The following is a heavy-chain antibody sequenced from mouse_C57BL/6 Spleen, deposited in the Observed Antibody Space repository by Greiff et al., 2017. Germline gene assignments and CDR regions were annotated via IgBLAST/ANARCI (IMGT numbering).Heavy chain of an antibody. J-gene: IGHJ1*03. V-gene: IGHV1-52*01. CDR3: ARRGSYYGSSYVGYFDV. CDR2: IDPSDSET. D-gene: IGHD1-1*01. Sequence: QVQLQQPGAELVRPGSSVKLSCKASGYTFTSYWMHWVKQRPIQGLEWIGNIDPSDSETHYNQKFKDKATLTVDKSSSTAYMQRSSLTSEDSAVYYCARRGSYYGSSYVGYFDVWGTGTTVTVSS. CDR1: GYTFTSYW.